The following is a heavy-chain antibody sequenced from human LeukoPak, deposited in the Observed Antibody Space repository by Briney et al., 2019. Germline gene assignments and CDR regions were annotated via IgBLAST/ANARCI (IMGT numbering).Heavy chain of an antibody. CDR1: GGTFSSYA. Sequence: SVKVSCKASGGTFSSYAISWVRQAPGQGLEWMGGIIPIFGTANYAQKFQGRVTITTDESTSTAYMELSSLRSEDTAVYYCARDGSVLRFLEWLFFLDYWGQGTLVTVSS. V-gene: IGHV1-69*05. J-gene: IGHJ4*02. D-gene: IGHD3-3*01. CDR2: IIPIFGTA. CDR3: ARDGSVLRFLEWLFFLDY.